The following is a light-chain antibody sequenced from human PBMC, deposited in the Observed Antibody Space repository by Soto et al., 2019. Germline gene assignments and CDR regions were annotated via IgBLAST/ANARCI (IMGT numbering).Light chain of an antibody. CDR3: GTWDSGLSAGV. CDR1: SSNIGNHY. J-gene: IGLJ1*01. CDR2: DNN. V-gene: IGLV1-51*01. Sequence: QSVLTQPPSVSAAPGQKVTISCSGSSSNIGNHYVYWYQQLPGTAPKLLIYDNNKRPSGIPDRFSGSKSGTSATLGITGLQTGDEADYYCGTWDSGLSAGVFGTGTKVTV.